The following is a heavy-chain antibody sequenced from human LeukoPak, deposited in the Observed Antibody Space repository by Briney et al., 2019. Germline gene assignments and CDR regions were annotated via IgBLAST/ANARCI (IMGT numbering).Heavy chain of an antibody. Sequence: SQTLSLTCTVSGGSISSGSYYWSGIRQPPGKGLEGIGRIYTSGSTNYNPSLKSRVTISVDTSKNQFSLKLSSVTAADTAVYFCASPRGDDSGGYYTWYFHHWGQGILVTVSS. J-gene: IGHJ1*01. CDR2: IYTSGST. CDR1: GGSISSGSYY. V-gene: IGHV4-61*02. CDR3: ASPRGDDSGGYYTWYFHH. D-gene: IGHD3-22*01.